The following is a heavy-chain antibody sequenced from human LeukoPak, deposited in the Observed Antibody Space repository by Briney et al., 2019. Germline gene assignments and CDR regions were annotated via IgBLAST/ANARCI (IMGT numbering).Heavy chain of an antibody. Sequence: SETLSLTCTVSGDSISSYYWSWIRQPPGKGLEWIGYIYYSGTTNYNPSLKSRVTISVDTSKNQLSLKLSSVTAADTAVYYCARGVYIAAAQYGYWGQGTLVTVSS. CDR3: ARGVYIAAAQYGY. CDR1: GDSISSYY. J-gene: IGHJ4*02. D-gene: IGHD6-13*01. CDR2: IYYSGTT. V-gene: IGHV4-59*01.